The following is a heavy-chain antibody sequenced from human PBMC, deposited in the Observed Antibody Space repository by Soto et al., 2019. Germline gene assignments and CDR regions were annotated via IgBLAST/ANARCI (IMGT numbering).Heavy chain of an antibody. CDR2: IGTAGDT. CDR3: ARGGRPGYCSSTSCYGPVLLDI. Sequence: GGSRRLSCAASGFTFSSYDMHWVRQATGKGLEWVSAIGTAGDTYYPGSVKGRFTISRENAKNSLYLQMNSLRAGDTAVYYCARGGRPGYCSSTSCYGPVLLDICGQGTMVTVSS. J-gene: IGHJ3*02. V-gene: IGHV3-13*01. CDR1: GFTFSSYD. D-gene: IGHD2-2*01.